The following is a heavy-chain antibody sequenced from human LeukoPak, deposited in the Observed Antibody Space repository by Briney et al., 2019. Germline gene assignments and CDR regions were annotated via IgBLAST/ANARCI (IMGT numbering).Heavy chain of an antibody. CDR2: IIPIFGTA. D-gene: IGHD3-3*01. CDR1: GYTFTSYG. V-gene: IGHV1-69*05. CDR3: ARARDDFWSGYYLDY. Sequence: GASVKVSCKASGYTFTSYGISWVRQAPGQGLEWMGGIIPIFGTANYAQKFQGRVTITTDESTSTAYMELSSLRSEDTAVYYCARARDDFWSGYYLDYWGQGTLVTVSS. J-gene: IGHJ4*02.